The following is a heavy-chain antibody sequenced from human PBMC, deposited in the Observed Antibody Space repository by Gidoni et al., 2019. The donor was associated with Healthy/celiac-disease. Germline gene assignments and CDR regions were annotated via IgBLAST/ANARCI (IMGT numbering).Heavy chain of an antibody. V-gene: IGHV3-13*01. J-gene: IGHJ3*02. CDR2: IGTAGDT. Sequence: VQLVESGGGLVQPGGSLGTSCAASGVTFSSYDMHWVRQATGKGLEWVSAIGTAGDTYYPGSVKGRFTISRENAKNSLYLQMNSLRAGDTAVYYCARGRIAGDAFDIWGQGTMVTVSS. CDR1: GVTFSSYD. D-gene: IGHD6-13*01. CDR3: ARGRIAGDAFDI.